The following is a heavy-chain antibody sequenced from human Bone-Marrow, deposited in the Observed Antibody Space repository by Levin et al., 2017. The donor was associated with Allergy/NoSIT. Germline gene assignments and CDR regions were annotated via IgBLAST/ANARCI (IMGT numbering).Heavy chain of an antibody. CDR1: GYTFSSYD. D-gene: IGHD4-17*01. V-gene: IGHV1-8*01. CDR3: ARAYGAETLQD. CDR2: VNPNTGNT. J-gene: IGHJ1*01. Sequence: ASVKVSCKASGYTFSSYDIHWVRQATGQGLEWMGWVNPNTGNTGYAQKFQGRVTMTRTNSIRTAYMELSSLRSDDTAVYYCARAYGAETLQDWGQGTLVTGSS.